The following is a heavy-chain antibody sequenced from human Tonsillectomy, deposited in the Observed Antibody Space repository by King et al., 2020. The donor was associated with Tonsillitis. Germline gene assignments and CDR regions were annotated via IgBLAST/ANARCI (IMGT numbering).Heavy chain of an antibody. CDR3: AKDTLPDSYDRHYYYYMDV. V-gene: IGHV3-43*02. CDR1: GFTFDDYA. CDR2: ISGDGGST. Sequence: DVQLVESGGGVVQPGGSLRLSCAASGFTFDDYAMHWVRQAPGKGLEWVSLISGDGGSTYYADSVKGRFTISRDNSKNSLYLQMNSLRTVDTALYYCAKDTLPDSYDRHYYYYMDVWGKGTTVTVSS. D-gene: IGHD5-18*01. J-gene: IGHJ6*03.